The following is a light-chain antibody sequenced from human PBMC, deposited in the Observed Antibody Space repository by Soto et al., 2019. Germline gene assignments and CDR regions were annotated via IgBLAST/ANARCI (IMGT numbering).Light chain of an antibody. CDR3: AAWDDSLNGVV. J-gene: IGLJ2*01. CDR1: SSNIGGNI. Sequence: QAVVTQPPSASGNPGQRVTISCSGSSSNIGGNIVNWYQQLPGTAPKLLIFGNDQRSSWVPDRFSGSKSGTSASLAISGLQSEDEANYYCAAWDDSLNGVVFGGGTELTVL. V-gene: IGLV1-44*01. CDR2: GND.